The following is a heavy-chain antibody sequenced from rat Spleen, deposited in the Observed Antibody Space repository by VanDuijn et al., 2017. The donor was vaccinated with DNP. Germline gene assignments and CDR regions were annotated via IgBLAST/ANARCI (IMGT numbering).Heavy chain of an antibody. CDR2: IQSGGNT. V-gene: IGHV2-27*01. CDR1: GFSLTRYH. D-gene: IGHD1-1*01. Sequence: QVQLKESGPGLVQPSQTLSLTCTVSGFSLTRYHVHWVRQPPGKGLEWMGRIQSGGNTDYNSGLKSRLSISRDTSKSQVFLKMNSLQTEDTAIYFCTSTVVTGYAMDAWGQGTSVTVSS. J-gene: IGHJ4*01. CDR3: TSTVVTGYAMDA.